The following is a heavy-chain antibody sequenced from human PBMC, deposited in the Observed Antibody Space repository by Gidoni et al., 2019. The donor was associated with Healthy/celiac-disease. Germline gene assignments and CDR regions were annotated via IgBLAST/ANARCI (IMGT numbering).Heavy chain of an antibody. CDR2: MNPNSGNT. J-gene: IGHJ4*02. V-gene: IGHV1-8*01. CDR3: ERVLSDQTGDLVSGFDY. CDR1: GYTFTSYC. Sequence: VQLVQSGAEVKKPGASVKVSCKASGYTFTSYCINWVRQGTGQGLAWMGWMNPNSGNTGYAQKFQGRVTMTRNTSIRTAYMELSRLRSEDTDVYYCERVLSDQTGDLVSGFDYWGQGTLVTVSS. D-gene: IGHD7-27*01.